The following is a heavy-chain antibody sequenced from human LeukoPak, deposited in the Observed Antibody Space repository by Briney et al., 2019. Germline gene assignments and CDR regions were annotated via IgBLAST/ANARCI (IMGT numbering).Heavy chain of an antibody. CDR3: ARDYKYAFDN. CDR2: IGIDSGNT. D-gene: IGHD5-24*01. CDR1: GFTSSYYS. V-gene: IGHV3-48*01. Sequence: GGSLRLSCAASGFTSSYYSMNWVRQAPGKGLEWISYIGIDSGNTNYADSVKGRFTISGDKAKNSLYLQMNSLRVEDTAVYYCARDYKYAFDNWGQGTLVTVSS. J-gene: IGHJ4*02.